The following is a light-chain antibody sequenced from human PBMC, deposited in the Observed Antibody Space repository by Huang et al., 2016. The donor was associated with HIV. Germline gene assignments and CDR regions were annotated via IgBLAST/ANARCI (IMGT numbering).Light chain of an antibody. Sequence: DIQMTQSPSSLSTFVGDRVTITCRASQNITTFLHWYQEKPGKAPRLLIYSASSLEHGVPSRFSGSASGTEFTLTVSSVQPDDSATYYCQQSYRPPYTFGQGTKLDI. CDR3: QQSYRPPYT. CDR2: SAS. CDR1: QNITTF. V-gene: IGKV1-39*01. J-gene: IGKJ2*01.